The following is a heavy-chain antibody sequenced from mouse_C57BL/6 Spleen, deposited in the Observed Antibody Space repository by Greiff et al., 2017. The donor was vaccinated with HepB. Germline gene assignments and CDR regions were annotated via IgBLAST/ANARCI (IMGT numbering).Heavy chain of an antibody. CDR3: ARGGDYDGDYYAMDY. CDR2: IYPRSGNT. J-gene: IGHJ4*01. Sequence: QVQLKQSGAELARPGASVKLSCKASGYTFTSYGISWVKQRTGQGLEWIGEIYPRSGNTYYNEKFKGKATLTADKSSSTAYMELRSLTSEESAVYFSARGGDYDGDYYAMDYWGQGTSVTVSS. D-gene: IGHD2-4*01. V-gene: IGHV1-81*01. CDR1: GYTFTSYG.